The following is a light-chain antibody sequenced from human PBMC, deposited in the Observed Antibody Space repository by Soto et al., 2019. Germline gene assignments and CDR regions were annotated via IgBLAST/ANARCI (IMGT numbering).Light chain of an antibody. CDR1: QSLPHSNGYNY. V-gene: IGKV2-28*01. J-gene: IGKJ1*01. CDR3: MQALQTPWT. CDR2: LGS. Sequence: DIVMTQSPLSLHVTPGEPASISCRSSQSLPHSNGYNYLDWYLQKPGQSPQLLIYLGSNRASGVPDRFSGSGSGTDFTLKISRVEAEDVGVYYCMQALQTPWTFGQGTKVEIK.